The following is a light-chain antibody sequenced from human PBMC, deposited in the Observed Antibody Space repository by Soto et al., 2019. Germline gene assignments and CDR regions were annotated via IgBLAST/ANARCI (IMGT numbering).Light chain of an antibody. V-gene: IGKV3-20*01. J-gene: IGKJ1*01. Sequence: IVLAQFPGTLSLAPGERGTLSWRASQSVSSSYLAWYQQKPGQAPRLLIYGASSRATGIPDRFSGSGSGTDFTLTISRLEPEDFAVYYCQQYGSSPRTFGQGTKVDIK. CDR1: QSVSSSY. CDR2: GAS. CDR3: QQYGSSPRT.